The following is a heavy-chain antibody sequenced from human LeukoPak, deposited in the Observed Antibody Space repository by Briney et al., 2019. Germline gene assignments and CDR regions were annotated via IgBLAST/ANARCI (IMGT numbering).Heavy chain of an antibody. CDR2: ISSSGSTI. CDR1: GGSFSHYY. Sequence: LSLTCVVYGGSFSHYYWTWIRQAPGKGLEWVSYISSSGSTIYYADSVKGRFTISRDNAKNSLYLQMNSLRAEDTAVYYCARAGTSTGADYWGQGTLVTVSS. CDR3: ARAGTSTGADY. J-gene: IGHJ4*02. D-gene: IGHD1-26*01. V-gene: IGHV3-11*01.